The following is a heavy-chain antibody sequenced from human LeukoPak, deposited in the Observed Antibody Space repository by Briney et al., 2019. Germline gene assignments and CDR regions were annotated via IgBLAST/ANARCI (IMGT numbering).Heavy chain of an antibody. V-gene: IGHV3-11*01. CDR3: ARDVIWFGELSGGFDI. CDR1: GFTFSDYY. Sequence: PGGSLRLSCAASGFTFSDYYMSWIRQAPGKGLECVSYISSSGSTIYHADSVKGRFTISWDNAKNSLYLQMNSLIAEDTAVYYCARDVIWFGELSGGFDIWGQGTMVTVSS. J-gene: IGHJ3*02. CDR2: ISSSGSTI. D-gene: IGHD3-10*01.